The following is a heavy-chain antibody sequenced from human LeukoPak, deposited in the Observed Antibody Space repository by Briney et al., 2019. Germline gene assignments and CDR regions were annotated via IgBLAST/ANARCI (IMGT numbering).Heavy chain of an antibody. D-gene: IGHD6-19*01. J-gene: IGHJ4*02. CDR1: GGSISSYY. CDR3: ARGGWYINY. Sequence: PSETLSLTCTVSGGSISSYYWSWIRQPPGRGLEWIGYIHYSGSTNYNPSLKSRVTISVDTSKNQFSLKVSSVTAADTAVYYCARGGWYINYWGQGTLVTVSS. CDR2: IHYSGST. V-gene: IGHV4-59*01.